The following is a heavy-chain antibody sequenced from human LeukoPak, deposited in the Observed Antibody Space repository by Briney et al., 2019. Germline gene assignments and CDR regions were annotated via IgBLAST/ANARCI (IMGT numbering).Heavy chain of an antibody. CDR2: SNPNSGGT. J-gene: IGHJ4*02. Sequence: ASVKVSCMASGYTFIAYYIHWVRQAPRQGREWMGWSNPNSGGTNYAQKSQGTDTMTRETAISTAYMELTRLRSDDTAVYYCVGGGGTVAAKYFDYWGQGTLVTVYS. CDR1: GYTFIAYY. D-gene: IGHD4-23*01. CDR3: VGGGGTVAAKYFDY. V-gene: IGHV1-2*02.